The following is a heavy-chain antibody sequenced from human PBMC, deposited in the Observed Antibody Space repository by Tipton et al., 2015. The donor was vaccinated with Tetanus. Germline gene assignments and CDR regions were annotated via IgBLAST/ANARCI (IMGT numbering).Heavy chain of an antibody. J-gene: IGHJ4*02. CDR2: IKQDGGEI. D-gene: IGHD2-2*02. V-gene: IGHV3-7*01. CDR1: GFPFTYYW. CDR3: TRDTLGARQYRVDY. Sequence: GSLRLSCAASGFPFTYYWMSWVRQAPGKGLEWVANIKQDGGEIYYLDSVKGRFTVSRDNAKNSLYLQMNSLRAEDTAVYYCTRDTLGARQYRVDYWGQGTLVTVSS.